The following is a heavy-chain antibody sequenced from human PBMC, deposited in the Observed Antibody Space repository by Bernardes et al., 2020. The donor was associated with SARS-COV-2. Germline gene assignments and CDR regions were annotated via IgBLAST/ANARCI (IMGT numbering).Heavy chain of an antibody. Sequence: SETLSLTCSASGVSFTNGDYRWAWIRQPPGKGLEWIGCLSYGGNTYYTPSLESRVTISADMSNFHFSLKLTSLTAADTAVYFCARFKLLRHLDWSLSWLESYFDFWGQGALVTVSS. V-gene: IGHV4-39*02. J-gene: IGHJ4*02. CDR1: GVSFTNGDYR. D-gene: IGHD2-8*02. CDR3: ARFKLLRHLDWSLSWLESYFDF. CDR2: LSYGGNT.